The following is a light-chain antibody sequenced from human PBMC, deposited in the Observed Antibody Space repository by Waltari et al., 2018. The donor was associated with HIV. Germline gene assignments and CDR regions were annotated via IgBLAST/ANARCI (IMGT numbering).Light chain of an antibody. CDR1: SSDVGNYKY. CDR2: DVR. CDR3: CSYAGSYPVV. Sequence: QSALTQPRSVSGSPGQSVTISCTGTSSDVGNYKYVSWYQQHPGNVPKLMIYDVRKRPSGVPDRFSGSKSGNTASLTISGLQPEDEADYYCCSYAGSYPVVFGGGTKLTVL. J-gene: IGLJ2*01. V-gene: IGLV2-11*01.